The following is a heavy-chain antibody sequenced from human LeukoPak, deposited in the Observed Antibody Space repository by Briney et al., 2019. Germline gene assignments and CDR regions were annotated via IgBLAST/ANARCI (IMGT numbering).Heavy chain of an antibody. CDR1: GFTFSSYG. CDR2: IWYDGSNK. CDR3: ARFYYDRSFNY. J-gene: IGHJ4*02. Sequence: GGSLRLSCAASGFTFSSYGMHWVRQAPGKGLEWVAVIWYDGSNKYYADSVKGRFTISRDNSNNTLYLQKNSLRAEDTAVYYCARFYYDRSFNYWGQGTLVTVSS. V-gene: IGHV3-33*01. D-gene: IGHD3-10*02.